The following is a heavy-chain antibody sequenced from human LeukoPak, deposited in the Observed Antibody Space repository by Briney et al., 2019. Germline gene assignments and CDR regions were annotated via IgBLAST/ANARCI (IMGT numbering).Heavy chain of an antibody. J-gene: IGHJ6*02. D-gene: IGHD2-8*01. CDR3: ARDKDIVLMVYAIRDYYYGMDV. CDR1: GFTFSSYW. V-gene: IGHV3-7*01. CDR2: IKQDGSEK. Sequence: GGSLRLSCAASGFTFSSYWMNWVRQAPGKGLQWVANIKQDGSEKYYVDSVKGRFTISRDNAKNSLYLQMNSLRAEDTAVYYCARDKDIVLMVYAIRDYYYGMDVWGQGTTVTVSS.